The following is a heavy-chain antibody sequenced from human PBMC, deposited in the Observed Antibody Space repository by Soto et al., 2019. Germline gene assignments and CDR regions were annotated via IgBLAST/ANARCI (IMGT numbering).Heavy chain of an antibody. CDR2: INHSGST. CDR3: ARAKSTIDY. CDR1: GGSFSGYY. V-gene: IGHV4-34*01. Sequence: PSETLSLTCAVYGGSFSGYYWSWIRQPPGKGLEWIGEINHSGSTNYNPSLKSRVTISVDTSKNQFSLKLSSVTAADTAVYYCARAKSTIDYWGQGTLVTVS. D-gene: IGHD2-2*01. J-gene: IGHJ4*02.